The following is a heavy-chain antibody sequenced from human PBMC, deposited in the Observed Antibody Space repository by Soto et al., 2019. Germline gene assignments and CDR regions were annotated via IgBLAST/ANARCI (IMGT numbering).Heavy chain of an antibody. Sequence: GGSLRLSCAGSGFIFSNYVLNWVRQAPGRGLEWVSSISGNGRATYYADSVKGRFTISRDNSKDTVFLQMNSLTAEDTAVYYCAREMYSSSWYYYYYGMDVWGQGTTVTVSS. V-gene: IGHV3-23*01. D-gene: IGHD6-13*01. CDR2: ISGNGRAT. CDR1: GFIFSNYV. J-gene: IGHJ6*02. CDR3: AREMYSSSWYYYYYGMDV.